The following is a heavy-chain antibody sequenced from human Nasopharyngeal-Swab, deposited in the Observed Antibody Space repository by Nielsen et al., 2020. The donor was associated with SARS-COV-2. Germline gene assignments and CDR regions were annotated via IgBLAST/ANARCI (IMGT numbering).Heavy chain of an antibody. CDR3: AKSPSGGADFFDQ. J-gene: IGHJ4*02. CDR1: GFTFSDHY. V-gene: IGHV3-72*01. D-gene: IGHD3-16*01. Sequence: LSLTCVASGFTFSDHYMDWVRRAPGKGLEWVGRIRKQTNSYTTEYAASVKGRFTISRDDSKNSVYLQMNSLRAEDTAAYYCAKSPSGGADFFDQWGQGTLVTVSS. CDR2: IRKQTNSYTT.